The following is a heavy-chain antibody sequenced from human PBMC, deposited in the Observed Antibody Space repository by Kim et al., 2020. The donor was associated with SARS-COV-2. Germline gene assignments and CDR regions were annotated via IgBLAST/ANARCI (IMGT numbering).Heavy chain of an antibody. V-gene: IGHV4-39*01. D-gene: IGHD3-10*01. CDR2: IYYSGST. J-gene: IGHJ5*02. Sequence: SETLSLTCTVSGGSISSSSYYWGWIRQPPGKGLEWIGSIYYSGSTYYNPSLKSRVTISVDTSKNQFSLKLSSVTAADTAVYYCARHLKGSGSYWRGAPPPNWFDPWGQGTLVTVSS. CDR1: GGSISSSSYY. CDR3: ARHLKGSGSYWRGAPPPNWFDP.